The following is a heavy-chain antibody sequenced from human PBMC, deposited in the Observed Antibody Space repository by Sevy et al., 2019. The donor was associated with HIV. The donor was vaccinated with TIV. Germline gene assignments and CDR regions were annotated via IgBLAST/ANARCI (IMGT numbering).Heavy chain of an antibody. J-gene: IGHJ3*02. D-gene: IGHD2-21*01. CDR3: ARVAGGVWSGAFDI. Sequence: GESLKISCAASGFTFSSYEMNWVRQAPGKGLEWVSYISSSGSTIYYADSVKGRFTISRDNAKNSLYLQMNSLRAEDTAVYYCARVAGGVWSGAFDIWAQGTMVTVSS. V-gene: IGHV3-48*03. CDR1: GFTFSSYE. CDR2: ISSSGSTI.